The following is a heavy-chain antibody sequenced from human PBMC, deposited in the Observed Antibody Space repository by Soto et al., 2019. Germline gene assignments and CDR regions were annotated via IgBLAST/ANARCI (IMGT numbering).Heavy chain of an antibody. V-gene: IGHV3-21*01. CDR2: ISSSSSYI. J-gene: IGHJ3*02. CDR3: ASLDYGGSYEDGCYI. D-gene: IGHD4-17*01. CDR1: GFTFSSYS. Sequence: PGGSLRLSFAASGFTFSSYSMNWVRQAPGKGLEWVSSISSSSSYIYYADSVKGRFTISRDNAKNSLYLQMNSLSDEDTAVYFCASLDYGGSYEDGCYIWGQGRMVTVSS.